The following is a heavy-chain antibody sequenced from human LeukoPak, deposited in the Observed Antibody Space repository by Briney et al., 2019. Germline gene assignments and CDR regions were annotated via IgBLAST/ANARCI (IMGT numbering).Heavy chain of an antibody. CDR2: ISAYNGNT. Sequence: EASVKVSCKASGYTFTSYGISWVRQAPGQGLEWMGWISAYNGNTNYAQRLQGRVTMTTDTSTSTDYMELRSLRSDDTAVYYCARVMAYCTRTSCHDYWGQGTLVTVSS. J-gene: IGHJ4*02. D-gene: IGHD2-2*01. CDR3: ARVMAYCTRTSCHDY. V-gene: IGHV1-18*01. CDR1: GYTFTSYG.